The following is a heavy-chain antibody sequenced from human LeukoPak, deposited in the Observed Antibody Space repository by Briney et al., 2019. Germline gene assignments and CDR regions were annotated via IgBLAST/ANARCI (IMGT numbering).Heavy chain of an antibody. CDR1: GGSISSYY. CDR3: ARDLGYCSGGSCYAPADFPRADNWFDP. CDR2: IYTSGST. D-gene: IGHD2-15*01. J-gene: IGHJ5*02. V-gene: IGHV4-4*07. Sequence: PSETLSLTCTVSGGSISSYYWSRIRQPAGKGLEWIGRIYTSGSTNYNPSLKSRVTMSVDTSKNQFSLKLSSVTAADTAVYYCARDLGYCSGGSCYAPADFPRADNWFDPWGQGTLVTVSS.